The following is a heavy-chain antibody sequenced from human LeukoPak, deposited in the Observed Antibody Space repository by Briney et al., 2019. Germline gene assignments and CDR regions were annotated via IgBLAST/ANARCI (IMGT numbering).Heavy chain of an antibody. CDR3: TKDHRSCVGTSCLLHQA. CDR1: GFTFSTSA. CDR2: LTSGVGYT. D-gene: IGHD2-2*01. V-gene: IGHV3-23*01. Sequence: GGSLRLSCAASGFTFSTSATRWVRQAPGKGRGWVSTLTSGVGYTYYADSVKGRLTISRDNSKSTLNLQLISLRAEDTAVYYCTKDHRSCVGTSCLLHQALGEGDLVSVSS. J-gene: IGHJ5*02.